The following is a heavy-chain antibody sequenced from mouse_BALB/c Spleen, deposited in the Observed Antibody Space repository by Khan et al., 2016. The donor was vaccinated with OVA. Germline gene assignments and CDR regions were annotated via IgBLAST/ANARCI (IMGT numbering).Heavy chain of an antibody. CDR2: INTHSGVP. J-gene: IGHJ4*01. CDR3: ERGGADFYRNDGGAMDS. Sequence: QIQLVQSGPELKKPGETVRISCKASGYTFTTAGMQWVQKMPGKGLKWIGWINTHSGVPKYAEDFTGRFVFSLETSASTAYLQITNLKNEDTATYVWERGGADFYRNDGGAMDSWGQGTSVTVSS. CDR1: GYTFTTAG. D-gene: IGHD2-12*01. V-gene: IGHV9-4*02.